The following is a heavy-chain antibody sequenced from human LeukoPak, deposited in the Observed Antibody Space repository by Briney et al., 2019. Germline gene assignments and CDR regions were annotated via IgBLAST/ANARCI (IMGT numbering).Heavy chain of an antibody. Sequence: GGSLRLSCSASVCTLSSYAMHWVRPDPGRGLEYVSAISSKGGSTYYADAVKGRFTISRDNSKNTLYLQMSSLRAEEKGVYYCVTAVLHLSSHGPGDFWGQGTTVTVSS. CDR3: VTAVLHLSSHGPGDF. CDR2: ISSKGGST. CDR1: VCTLSSYA. J-gene: IGHJ4*02. D-gene: IGHD3-10*01. V-gene: IGHV3-64D*06.